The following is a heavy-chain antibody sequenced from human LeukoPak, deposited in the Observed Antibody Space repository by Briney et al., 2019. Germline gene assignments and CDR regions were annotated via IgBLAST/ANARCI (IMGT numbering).Heavy chain of an antibody. CDR1: GGSISSGDYY. Sequence: TLSLTCTVTGGSISSGDYYWSWIRQPPGNGLEWIGYIYYRGSTYYNPSLKSRVTISVDTSKNQFSLKLSSVTAADTAVYYSARALSEITGTSYFDYWGQGTLVTVSS. CDR2: IYYRGST. J-gene: IGHJ4*02. D-gene: IGHD1-7*01. V-gene: IGHV4-30-4*01. CDR3: ARALSEITGTSYFDY.